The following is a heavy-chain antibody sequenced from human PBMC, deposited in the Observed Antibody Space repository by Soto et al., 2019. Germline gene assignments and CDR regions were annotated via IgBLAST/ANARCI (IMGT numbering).Heavy chain of an antibody. D-gene: IGHD3-10*01. CDR1: LFTFISNA. V-gene: IGHV3-23*01. CDR3: ARASGESYPGSRVFDS. Sequence: GGSLRLSGAASLFTFISNAMSWVRQSRGKGLEWVSVITNTGVDTLYADSVNCRFSISRDNSKNTLYLQMNSLRAEDTAIYYCARASGESYPGSRVFDSWGQGTRVTVSS. CDR2: ITNTGVDT. J-gene: IGHJ4*02.